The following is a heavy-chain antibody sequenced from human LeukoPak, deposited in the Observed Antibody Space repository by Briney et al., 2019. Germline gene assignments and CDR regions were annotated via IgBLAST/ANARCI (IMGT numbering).Heavy chain of an antibody. Sequence: GASVKLSCKASGGTFSSYAISWVRQAPGQGLEWMGRIIPILGIANYAQKFQGRVTITADKSTSTAYMELSSLRSEDTAVYYCARGPRGYSYGYALYGGQGTLVTVPS. CDR2: IIPILGIA. D-gene: IGHD5-18*01. V-gene: IGHV1-69*04. CDR1: GGTFSSYA. J-gene: IGHJ4*02. CDR3: ARGPRGYSYGYALY.